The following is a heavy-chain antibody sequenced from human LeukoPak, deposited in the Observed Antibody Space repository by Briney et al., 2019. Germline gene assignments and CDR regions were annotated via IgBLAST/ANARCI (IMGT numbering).Heavy chain of an antibody. CDR2: IYPGDSDT. CDR3: ARQPPYDYDSSSAFDI. V-gene: IGHV5-51*01. J-gene: IGHJ3*02. Sequence: GESLKISCKGSGYSFTSYWIGWVRQMPGKGLEWMGIIYPGDSDTRYSPSFQGQVTISADKSISTAYLQWSSLTAADTAMYYCARQPPYDYDSSSAFDIWGQGTMVTVSS. D-gene: IGHD3-22*01. CDR1: GYSFTSYW.